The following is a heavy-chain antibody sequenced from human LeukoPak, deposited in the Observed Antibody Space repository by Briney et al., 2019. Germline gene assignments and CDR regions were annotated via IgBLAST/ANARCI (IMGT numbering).Heavy chain of an antibody. J-gene: IGHJ3*02. D-gene: IGHD4-23*01. V-gene: IGHV1-24*01. Sequence: ASVKVSCKVSGYTLTELSMHWVRQAPGKGLEWMGGFDPEDGETIYAQKFQGRVTMTEDTSTDTAYMELSSLRSEDTAVYYRATDRRLRWAFDIWGQGTMVTGSS. CDR3: ATDRRLRWAFDI. CDR2: FDPEDGET. CDR1: GYTLTELS.